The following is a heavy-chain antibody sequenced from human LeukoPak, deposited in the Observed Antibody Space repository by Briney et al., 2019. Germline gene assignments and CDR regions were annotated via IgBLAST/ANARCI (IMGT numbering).Heavy chain of an antibody. CDR2: INPNSGGT. CDR3: ARDRVAARGYYYYYMDV. V-gene: IGHV1-2*02. J-gene: IGHJ6*03. D-gene: IGHD6-6*01. Sequence: ASVKVSCKASGYTFTGYYMHWVRQAPGQGLEWMGWINPNSGGTNYAQKFQGRVTMTRDTSISTAYMELSRLRSDDTAVYYCARDRVAARGYYYYYMDVWGKGTTVTVSS. CDR1: GYTFTGYY.